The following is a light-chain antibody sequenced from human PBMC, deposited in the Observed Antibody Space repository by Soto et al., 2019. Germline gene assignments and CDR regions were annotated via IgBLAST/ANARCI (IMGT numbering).Light chain of an antibody. CDR3: QQYNSYSQT. CDR1: QSISSW. Sequence: DIQMTQSPSTLSASLGDRVTITCRASQSISSWLAWYQQKPGKAPKLLIYDAYNMESGVPSRFSGSGSGKEFTLTISSLQPDDFAAYYCQQYNSYSQTFGQGTKVEIK. J-gene: IGKJ1*01. V-gene: IGKV1-5*01. CDR2: DAY.